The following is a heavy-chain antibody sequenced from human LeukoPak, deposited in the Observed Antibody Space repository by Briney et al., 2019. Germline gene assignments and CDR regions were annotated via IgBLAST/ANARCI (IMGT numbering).Heavy chain of an antibody. CDR2: IYYSGST. CDR1: GGSISSYY. CDR3: ARVGDGLNDAFDM. J-gene: IGHJ3*02. D-gene: IGHD5-24*01. Sequence: SETLSLTCTVSGGSISSYYWSWIRQPPGKGLEWIGYIYYSGSTNYNPSLKSRVAISVDTSKNQFSLKLSSVTAADTAVYYCARVGDGLNDAFDMWGQGTLVTVSS. V-gene: IGHV4-59*01.